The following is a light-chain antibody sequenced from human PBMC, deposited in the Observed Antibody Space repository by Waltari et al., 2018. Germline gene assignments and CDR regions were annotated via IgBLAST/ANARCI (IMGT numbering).Light chain of an antibody. Sequence: QSVLTQPPSVSAAPGQRVTISCTGRSSNIGAGSDLPWYQQLPGTAPKPLIYGNSNRTEGVADRFSGSKSGTAASLAITGLQAEDEADYYCQSYDSSLSGYVFGTGTKVTVL. CDR3: QSYDSSLSGYV. V-gene: IGLV1-40*01. CDR2: GNS. J-gene: IGLJ1*01. CDR1: SSNIGAGSD.